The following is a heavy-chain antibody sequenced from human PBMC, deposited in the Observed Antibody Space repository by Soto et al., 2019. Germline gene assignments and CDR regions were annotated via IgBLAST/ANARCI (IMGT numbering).Heavy chain of an antibody. J-gene: IGHJ6*03. CDR2: FTWNSGSI. V-gene: IGHV3-9*01. CDR1: GFRFDDYA. CDR3: VNDKGNVGAQSYYYYSYMDV. D-gene: IGHD1-26*01. Sequence: EVQLVESGGGLVQPCRSMRLSCAASGFRFDDYAMHWVRQAPGKGLEWVSGFTWNSGSIVYAASVKGRFTISRDNAKNSLYLQMNSLRAEDTALYYCVNDKGNVGAQSYYYYSYMDVWGKGTTVTVSS.